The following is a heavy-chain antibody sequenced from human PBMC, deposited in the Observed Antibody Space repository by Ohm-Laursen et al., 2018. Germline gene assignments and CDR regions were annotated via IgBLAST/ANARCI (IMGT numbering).Heavy chain of an antibody. Sequence: SLRLSCAASGFTFSSYSMNWVRQAPGKGLEWVSYISSSSSTIYYADSVKGQFTISRDNSKNTLFLQMDSLRVDDTAVYHCARDPGQDGAIDFWGQGTLVTVSS. J-gene: IGHJ4*02. CDR2: ISSSSSTI. D-gene: IGHD4/OR15-4a*01. CDR3: ARDPGQDGAIDF. V-gene: IGHV3-48*01. CDR1: GFTFSSYS.